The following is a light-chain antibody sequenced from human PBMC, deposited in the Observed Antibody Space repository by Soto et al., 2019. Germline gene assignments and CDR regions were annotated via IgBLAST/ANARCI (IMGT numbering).Light chain of an antibody. V-gene: IGLV1-44*01. CDR1: SSNIGSNT. CDR2: SNN. J-gene: IGLJ3*02. Sequence: QPVLTQPPSASGTPGQRVTISCSGSSSNIGSNTVNWYQQLPGTAPKLLIYSNNQRPSGVPDRFSGSKSGTSASLAISGLQSEDEAEYYCAAWDDSLNGHVFGGGTQLTVL. CDR3: AAWDDSLNGHV.